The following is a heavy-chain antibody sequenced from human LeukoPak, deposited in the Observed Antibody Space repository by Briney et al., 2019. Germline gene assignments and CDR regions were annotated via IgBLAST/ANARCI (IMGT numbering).Heavy chain of an antibody. D-gene: IGHD2-21*02. Sequence: GGYLRLSCAASGFTFTSYVMSWVRQAPGKGLEWVASVGGGGDYTYYSDSVKGRFTISRDNSANTVYLQMKSLRAEDTAVYYCVRRTASDFWGQGALVTVSS. J-gene: IGHJ4*02. CDR3: VRRTASDF. CDR2: VGGGGDYT. V-gene: IGHV3-23*01. CDR1: GFTFTSYV.